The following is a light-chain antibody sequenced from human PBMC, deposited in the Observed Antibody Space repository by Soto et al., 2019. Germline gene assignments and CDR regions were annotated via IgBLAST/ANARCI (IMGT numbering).Light chain of an antibody. J-gene: IGKJ5*01. CDR3: QQYGSSPLIT. CDR2: GAS. V-gene: IGKV3-20*01. Sequence: EIVLTQSPGTLSLSPGERGTLSCRASQSVSSNNLAWYQQKPGQAPRLLIYGASSRATGIPDRFSGSGSGTYFTLTISRLEPEDFVVYYCQQYGSSPLITFGQGTRLEIK. CDR1: QSVSSNN.